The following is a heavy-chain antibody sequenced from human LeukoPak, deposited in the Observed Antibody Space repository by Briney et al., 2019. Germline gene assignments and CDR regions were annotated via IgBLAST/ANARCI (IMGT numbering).Heavy chain of an antibody. CDR3: ARDWVAGVPFDAFDI. J-gene: IGHJ3*02. V-gene: IGHV3-7*01. Sequence: GGSLRLSCAASGFTLSGYWMSWVRQAPGKGLEWVANIKEDGSEIYYVDSVKGRFTISRDNAKNSLYLHMNSLTAEDTAMYYCARDWVAGVPFDAFDIWGQGTMVSVSS. CDR1: GFTLSGYW. D-gene: IGHD3-10*01. CDR2: IKEDGSEI.